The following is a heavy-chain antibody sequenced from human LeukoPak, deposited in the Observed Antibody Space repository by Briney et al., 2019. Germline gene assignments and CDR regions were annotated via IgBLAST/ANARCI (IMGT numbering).Heavy chain of an antibody. Sequence: GGSLRLSCAASGFTFSSYWMSWVRQAPGKGLEWVANIKQDGSEKYYVDSVKGRFTISRDNAQNSLYLQMNSLRAEDTAVYYCARAAYDYVWGSYRYIDYFDYWGQGTLVTVSS. CDR3: ARAAYDYVWGSYRYIDYFDY. J-gene: IGHJ4*02. D-gene: IGHD3-16*02. CDR2: IKQDGSEK. CDR1: GFTFSSYW. V-gene: IGHV3-7*03.